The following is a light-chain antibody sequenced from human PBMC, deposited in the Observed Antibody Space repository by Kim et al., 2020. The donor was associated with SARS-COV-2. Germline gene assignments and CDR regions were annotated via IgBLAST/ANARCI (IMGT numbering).Light chain of an antibody. V-gene: IGKV1D-16*01. J-gene: IGKJ1*01. Sequence: ASVGDTVTITCRASQGISTSLAWYQQKPEKAPKSLLYGASSLQSGVPSRFSGSGSGTDFTLTISSLQPEDCATYYCRQYSTYPRTFGQGTKVDIK. CDR1: QGISTS. CDR3: RQYSTYPRT. CDR2: GAS.